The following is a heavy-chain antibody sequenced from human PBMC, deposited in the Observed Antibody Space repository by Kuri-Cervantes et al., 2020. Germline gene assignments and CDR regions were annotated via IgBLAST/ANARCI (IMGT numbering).Heavy chain of an antibody. CDR3: ASGGKGAYYYGSGKTYFDY. Sequence: GESLKISCTASGFTFSSYSMNWVRQAPGKGLEWVSYISSGSYTIYYADSVKGRFTVSRDNANNSLYLQMNSLRAEDTAVYYCASGGKGAYYYGSGKTYFDYWGQGTLVTVSS. CDR1: GFTFSSYS. D-gene: IGHD3-10*01. CDR2: ISSGSYTI. J-gene: IGHJ4*02. V-gene: IGHV3-48*01.